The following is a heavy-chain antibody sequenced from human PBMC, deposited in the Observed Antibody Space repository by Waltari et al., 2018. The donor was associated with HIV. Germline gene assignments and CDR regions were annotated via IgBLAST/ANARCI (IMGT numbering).Heavy chain of an antibody. D-gene: IGHD4-4*01. CDR2: ISSSSSYI. J-gene: IGHJ5*02. Sequence: EVQLVESGGGLVKPGGSLRLSCAASGFTFSSYSMNWVRQAPGKGLEWVSSISSSSSYIYYADSVKGRFTISRDNAKNSLYLQMNSLRAEDTAVYYCARGDDYSNYGSFGWFDPWGQGTLVTVSS. V-gene: IGHV3-21*01. CDR1: GFTFSSYS. CDR3: ARGDDYSNYGSFGWFDP.